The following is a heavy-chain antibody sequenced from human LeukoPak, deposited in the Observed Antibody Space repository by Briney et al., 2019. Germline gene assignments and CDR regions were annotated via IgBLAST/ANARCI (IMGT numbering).Heavy chain of an antibody. CDR2: ISGSGGST. V-gene: IGHV3-23*01. D-gene: IGHD1-26*01. CDR1: GFTFSSYA. Sequence: GGSLRLSCAASGFTFSSYAMSWVRQAPGKGLEWVSAISGSGGSTYYADSVKGRFTISRDNSKNTLYLQMNSLRAEDTAVYYCARDGYSGSFGDNWFDPWGQGTLVTVSS. J-gene: IGHJ5*02. CDR3: ARDGYSGSFGDNWFDP.